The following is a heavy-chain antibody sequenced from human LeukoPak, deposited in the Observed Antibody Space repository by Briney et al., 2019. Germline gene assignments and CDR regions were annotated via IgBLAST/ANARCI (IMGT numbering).Heavy chain of an antibody. CDR2: INYSGST. D-gene: IGHD3-22*01. V-gene: IGHV4-39*01. J-gene: IGHJ5*02. CDR1: GGSISSSSYY. CDR3: ARQEVYYDSSVAGFDP. Sequence: SETLSLTCTVSGGSISSSSYYWGWIRQPPGKGLEWIGSINYSGSTYYNPSLKSRVTISVGTSKNQFSLKLSSVTAADTAVYYCARQEVYYDSSVAGFDPWGQGTLVTVSS.